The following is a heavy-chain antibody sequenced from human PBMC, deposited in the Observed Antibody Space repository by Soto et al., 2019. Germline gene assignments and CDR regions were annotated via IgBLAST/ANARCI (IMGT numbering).Heavy chain of an antibody. D-gene: IGHD1-20*01. V-gene: IGHV4-39*01. Sequence: LSLTCAVSGASISGSYYYWAWLRQSPGNGPEWIGSVFYTGFTSYNPSLESRVSVSVDTSKSQFSLKLSAVTAADTAVYYCATSQKGYNWNYFDHWGQGALVTVSS. CDR1: GASISGSYYY. J-gene: IGHJ4*02. CDR3: ATSQKGYNWNYFDH. CDR2: VFYTGFT.